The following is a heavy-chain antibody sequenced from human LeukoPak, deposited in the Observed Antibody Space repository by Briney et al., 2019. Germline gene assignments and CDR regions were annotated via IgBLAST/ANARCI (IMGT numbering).Heavy chain of an antibody. J-gene: IGHJ3*02. CDR3: ARDNFFSGNGFDI. CDR2: INPSGGST. D-gene: IGHD4-23*01. Sequence: ASVKVSCKASGYTFTSYYMHWVRQAPGQGLEWMGIINPSGGSTSYAQKFQGRVTMTTDTSTSTAYMELRSLRSDDTAVYYCARDNFFSGNGFDIWGQGTMVTVSS. V-gene: IGHV1-46*01. CDR1: GYTFTSYY.